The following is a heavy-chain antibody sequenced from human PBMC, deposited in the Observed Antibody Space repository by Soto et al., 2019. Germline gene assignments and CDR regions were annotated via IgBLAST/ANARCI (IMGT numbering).Heavy chain of an antibody. Sequence: QVQLVESGGGVVQPRRSLRLSCAASGFTFSSYAMHWVRQAPGKGLEWVAVISYDGSNKYYADSVKGRFTISRDNSKNTLYLQMNSLRAEDTAVYYCARGRGQWLGRKDAFDIWGQGTMVTVSS. CDR1: GFTFSSYA. CDR3: ARGRGQWLGRKDAFDI. J-gene: IGHJ3*02. CDR2: ISYDGSNK. D-gene: IGHD6-19*01. V-gene: IGHV3-30-3*01.